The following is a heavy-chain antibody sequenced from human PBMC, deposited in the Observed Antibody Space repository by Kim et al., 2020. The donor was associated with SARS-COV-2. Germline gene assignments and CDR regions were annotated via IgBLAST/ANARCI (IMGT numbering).Heavy chain of an antibody. CDR2: ISSSSTYI. D-gene: IGHD1-1*01. CDR3: ARDHGTSLGRFDP. J-gene: IGHJ5*02. V-gene: IGHV3-21*01. CDR1: GFTFSSYS. Sequence: GGSLRLSCAASGFTFSSYSMNWVRQAPGKGLEWVSSISSSSTYIYYADSLKGRFTISRDNAKNSLYLQMNSLRAEDTAVYYCARDHGTSLGRFDPWGQGTLVTVSS.